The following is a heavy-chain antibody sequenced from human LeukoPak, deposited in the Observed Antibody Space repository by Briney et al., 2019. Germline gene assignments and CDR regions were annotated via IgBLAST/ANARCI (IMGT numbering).Heavy chain of an antibody. CDR3: AKDVGGRWPLNYFDY. CDR1: GLTFDDHA. V-gene: IGHV3-9*01. CDR2: ISWNSGTI. Sequence: GGSLRLSCAASGLTFDDHAMHWVRQAPGQGLQWVSGISWNSGTIAYADSVKGRFTISRDNAKNSLNLQMNSLRPEDTAVYYCAKDVGGRWPLNYFDYWGQGTLVTVSS. D-gene: IGHD3-3*01. J-gene: IGHJ4*02.